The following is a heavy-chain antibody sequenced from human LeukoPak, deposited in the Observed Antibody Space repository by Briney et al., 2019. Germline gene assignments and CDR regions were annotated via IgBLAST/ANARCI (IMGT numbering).Heavy chain of an antibody. V-gene: IGHV1-69*13. CDR2: IIPIFGIP. D-gene: IGHD6-25*01. J-gene: IGHJ6*03. CDR3: GLSGNYYYYYMDV. CDR1: GGTFRTFA. Sequence: ASVKVSCKASGGTFRTFAISWVRQAPGQGLEWMGGIIPIFGIPDSAQKFQGRLTITADESTTTAYMELSSLRSDDTAIYYCGLSGNYYYYYMDVWGKGATVTISS.